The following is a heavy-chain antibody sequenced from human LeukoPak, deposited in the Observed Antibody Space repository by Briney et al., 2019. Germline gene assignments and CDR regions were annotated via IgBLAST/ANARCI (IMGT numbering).Heavy chain of an antibody. D-gene: IGHD2-15*01. Sequence: GESLKISCKGSGYSFTSYWIAWVRQMPGKGLEWVGIIYPGDSDTRYSPSFQGQVTISADKSISTAYLQWSSLKASDTAMYYCARRGYCSGGSCYGYDYWGQGTLVTVSS. CDR3: ARRGYCSGGSCYGYDY. CDR1: GYSFTSYW. V-gene: IGHV5-51*01. J-gene: IGHJ4*02. CDR2: IYPGDSDT.